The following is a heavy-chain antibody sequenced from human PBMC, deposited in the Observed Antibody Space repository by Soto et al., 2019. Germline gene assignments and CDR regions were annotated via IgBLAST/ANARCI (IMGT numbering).Heavy chain of an antibody. CDR1: GYTFTSYG. V-gene: IGHV1-18*01. J-gene: IGHJ5*02. CDR3: ARRNDYVWGSYRYWGSFDP. CDR2: ISAYNGNT. D-gene: IGHD3-16*02. Sequence: QVQLVQSGAEVKKPGASVKVSCKASGYTFTSYGISWVRQAPGQGLEWMGWISAYNGNTNYAQKLQGRVTMTTDTSPSTAYMELRSLRSDDTAVYYCARRNDYVWGSYRYWGSFDPWGQGTLVTVSS.